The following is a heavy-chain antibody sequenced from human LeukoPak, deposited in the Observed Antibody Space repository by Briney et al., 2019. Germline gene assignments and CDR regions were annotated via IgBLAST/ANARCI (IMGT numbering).Heavy chain of an antibody. CDR3: AKEKYYFDY. CDR1: GFTFSSYA. CDR2: ISSSSSYI. Sequence: PGGSLRLSCAASGFTFSSYAMSWVRQAPGKGLEWVSSISSSSSYIYYADSVKGRYTISRDNSKNTLYLQMNSLRAEDTAVYYCAKEKYYFDYWGQGTLVTVSS. V-gene: IGHV3-23*01. J-gene: IGHJ4*02.